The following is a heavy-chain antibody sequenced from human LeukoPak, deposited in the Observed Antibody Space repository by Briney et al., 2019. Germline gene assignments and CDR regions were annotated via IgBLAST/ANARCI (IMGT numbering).Heavy chain of an antibody. CDR3: AGVSEGTGTTFIDY. CDR2: INPNSGGT. J-gene: IGHJ4*02. D-gene: IGHD1-7*01. Sequence: ASVKVSCKASGYTFTGYYMHWVRQAPGQGLEWMGWINPNSGGTNYAQKFQGRVTMTRDTSISTAYMELSRLRSDDTAVYYCAGVSEGTGTTFIDYWGQGTLVTVSS. CDR1: GYTFTGYY. V-gene: IGHV1-2*02.